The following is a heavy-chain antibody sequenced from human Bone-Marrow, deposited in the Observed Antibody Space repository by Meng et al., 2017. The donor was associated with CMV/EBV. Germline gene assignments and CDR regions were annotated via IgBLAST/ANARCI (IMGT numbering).Heavy chain of an antibody. Sequence: GESLKISCAASGFTFSSYYMNWVRQAPGKGLEWVSSISSSSSYIYYADSVKGRFTISRDNAKNSLYLQMNSLRAEDTAVYYCARDPSGNSFDYWGQGTLVTVSS. CDR3: ARDPSGNSFDY. CDR1: GFTFSSYY. CDR2: ISSSSSYI. D-gene: IGHD2-15*01. V-gene: IGHV3-21*01. J-gene: IGHJ4*02.